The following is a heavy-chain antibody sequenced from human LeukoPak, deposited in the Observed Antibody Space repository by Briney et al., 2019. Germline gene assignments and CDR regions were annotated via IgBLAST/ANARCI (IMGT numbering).Heavy chain of an antibody. J-gene: IGHJ6*03. CDR3: ARDQSGSSGWSSYYYYYYYMDV. Sequence: PGGSLRLSCAASGFTFSHSAMSWVRQAPGKGLEWVSNISGGDVSTYYADSVKGRFTISRDNAKNSLYLQMNSLRAEDTAVYYCARDQSGSSGWSSYYYYYYYMDVWGKGTTVTVSS. D-gene: IGHD6-19*01. CDR2: ISGGDVST. CDR1: GFTFSHSA. V-gene: IGHV3-23*01.